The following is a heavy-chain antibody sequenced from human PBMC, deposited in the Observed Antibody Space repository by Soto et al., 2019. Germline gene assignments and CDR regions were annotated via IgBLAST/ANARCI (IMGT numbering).Heavy chain of an antibody. D-gene: IGHD1-7*01. Sequence: SETLSLTCAVYGGSFSGYYWSWIRQPPGKGLEWIGEINHSGSTNYNPSLKSRVTISVDTSKNQFSLKLSSVTAADTAVYYCARETHNWNYVRWFDPWGQGTLVTVSS. J-gene: IGHJ5*02. CDR3: ARETHNWNYVRWFDP. CDR1: GGSFSGYY. V-gene: IGHV4-34*01. CDR2: INHSGST.